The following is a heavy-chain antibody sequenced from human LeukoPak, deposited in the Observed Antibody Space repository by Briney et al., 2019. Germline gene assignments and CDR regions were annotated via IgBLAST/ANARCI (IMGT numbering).Heavy chain of an antibody. D-gene: IGHD2-2*01. CDR1: GYTLTELS. Sequence: ASVKVSCKVSGYTLTELSMHWVRQAPGKGLEWMGGFDPEDGETIYAQKFQGRVTMTEDTSTDTAYMELSSLRSEDTAVYYCATVQPSYLGPRRAFDIWGQGTMVTVSS. V-gene: IGHV1-24*01. CDR3: ATVQPSYLGPRRAFDI. CDR2: FDPEDGET. J-gene: IGHJ3*02.